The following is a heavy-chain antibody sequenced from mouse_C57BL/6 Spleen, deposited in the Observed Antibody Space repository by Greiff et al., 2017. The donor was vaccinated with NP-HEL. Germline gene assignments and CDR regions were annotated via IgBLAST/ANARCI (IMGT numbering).Heavy chain of an antibody. Sequence: EVHLVESGPGLVKPSQSLSLTCSVTGYSITSGYYWNWIRQFPGNKLEWMGYISYDGSNNYNPSLKNRISITRDTSKNQFFLKLNSVTTEDTATYYCARDYYGSSYAFDVWGTGTTVTVSS. CDR1: GYSITSGYY. V-gene: IGHV3-6*01. J-gene: IGHJ1*03. D-gene: IGHD1-1*01. CDR2: ISYDGSN. CDR3: ARDYYGSSYAFDV.